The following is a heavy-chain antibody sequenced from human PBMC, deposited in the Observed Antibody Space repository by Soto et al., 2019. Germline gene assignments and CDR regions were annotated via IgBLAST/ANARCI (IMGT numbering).Heavy chain of an antibody. V-gene: IGHV4-31*03. CDR2: IYYSGST. CDR3: AGHSKSWQWFDY. CDR1: GGSISSGGYY. J-gene: IGHJ5*01. D-gene: IGHD3-22*01. Sequence: QVQLQESGPGLVKPSQTLSLTCSVSGGSISSGGYYWSWIRQHPEKGLEWIGYIYYSGSTNYNPSRKSRVIISVDTSSTRFSRALKSINAADTAISYCAGHSKSWQWFDYWGQGTLVTVSS.